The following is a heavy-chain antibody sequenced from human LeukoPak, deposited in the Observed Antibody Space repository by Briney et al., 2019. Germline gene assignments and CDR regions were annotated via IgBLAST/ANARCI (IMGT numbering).Heavy chain of an antibody. J-gene: IGHJ6*03. CDR2: IIPIFGTA. CDR3: ARAGYSSSWYGPEVYYYYMDV. D-gene: IGHD6-13*01. CDR1: GGTFSSYA. Sequence: GSSVKVSCKASGGTFSSYAISWVRQAPGQGLEWMGGIIPIFGTANYAQKFQDRVTITTDESTSTAYMELSSLRSEDTAVYCCARAGYSSSWYGPEVYYYYMDVWGKGTTVTVSS. V-gene: IGHV1-69*05.